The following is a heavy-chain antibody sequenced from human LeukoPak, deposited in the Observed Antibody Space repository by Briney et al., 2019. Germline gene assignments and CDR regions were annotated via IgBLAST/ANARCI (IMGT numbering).Heavy chain of an antibody. CDR3: AKDRGETGTLDY. Sequence: GGSLRLSCAASGFTFSSYGMHWVRQAPGKGLEWVAVISYDGSNKYYADSVKGRFTISRDNSKNTLYLQMNSLRAEDTAVYYCAKDRGETGTLDYWGQGTLVTVSS. V-gene: IGHV3-30*18. CDR2: ISYDGSNK. D-gene: IGHD1-7*01. J-gene: IGHJ4*02. CDR1: GFTFSSYG.